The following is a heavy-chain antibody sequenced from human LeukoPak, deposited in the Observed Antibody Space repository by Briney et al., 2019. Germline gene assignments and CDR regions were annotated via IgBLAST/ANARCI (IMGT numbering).Heavy chain of an antibody. V-gene: IGHV5-51*01. D-gene: IGHD1-1*01. Sequence: GESLKISCKGSGYSFTSYWIGWVRQKPGKGLEWMGIIYPGDSDTRYSPSFQGQVTISADKSISTAYLQWSSLKASDTAMYYCASPWYNWNDVSAFDIWGQGTVVTVSS. J-gene: IGHJ3*02. CDR1: GYSFTSYW. CDR2: IYPGDSDT. CDR3: ASPWYNWNDVSAFDI.